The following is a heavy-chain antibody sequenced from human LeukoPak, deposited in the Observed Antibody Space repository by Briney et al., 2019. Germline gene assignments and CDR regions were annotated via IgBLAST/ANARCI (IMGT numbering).Heavy chain of an antibody. D-gene: IGHD4-11*01. J-gene: IGHJ4*02. V-gene: IGHV3-33*06. CDR2: IGNDGTNR. Sequence: GGSLRLSCAASGFTFSHYGMHWVRQAPGKGLKWVAVIGNDGTNRYYGDSVKGRFTISRDDSKNTVYLQMNGLRAGDTAVYYCAKDAQRGFDYSNSLEYWGQGTLVTVSS. CDR3: AKDAQRGFDYSNSLEY. CDR1: GFTFSHYG.